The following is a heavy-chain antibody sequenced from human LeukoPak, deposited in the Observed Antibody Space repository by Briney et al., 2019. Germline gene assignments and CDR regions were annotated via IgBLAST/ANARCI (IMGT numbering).Heavy chain of an antibody. CDR2: IYSGGST. J-gene: IGHJ6*02. D-gene: IGHD2-2*01. V-gene: IGHV3-66*01. Sequence: GGSLRLSCAAPGFTVSSNYMSWVRQAPGKGLEWVSVIYSGGSTYYADSVKGRFTISRDNSKNTLYLQMNSLRAEDTAVYYCAREVVVVPAAIGSDYYYYGMDVWGQGTTVTVSS. CDR1: GFTVSSNY. CDR3: AREVVVVPAAIGSDYYYYGMDV.